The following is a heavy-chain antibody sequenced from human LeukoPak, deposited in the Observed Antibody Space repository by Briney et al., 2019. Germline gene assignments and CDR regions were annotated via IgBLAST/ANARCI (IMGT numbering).Heavy chain of an antibody. CDR3: ARARGDIVVVPAAIWFDP. CDR1: GYTFTGYY. D-gene: IGHD2-2*01. Sequence: ASVKVSCKASGYTFTGYYMHWVRQAPGQGLEWMGWIKPNNGGTNYAQKFQGRVTMTRDTSISTAYMELSRLRSDDTAVYYCARARGDIVVVPAAIWFDPWGQGTLVTASS. V-gene: IGHV1-2*02. CDR2: IKPNNGGT. J-gene: IGHJ5*02.